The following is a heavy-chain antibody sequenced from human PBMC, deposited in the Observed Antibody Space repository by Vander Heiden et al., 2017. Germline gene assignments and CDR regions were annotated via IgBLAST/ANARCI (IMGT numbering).Heavy chain of an antibody. Sequence: QVQLVESGGGVVQPGRSLRLSCAASGFPFSSYAMHWVRQAPGKGLEWVAVISYDGSKKDDADSVKGRFTISRDNSKNTMYMKMKRLRAEDTAVDDCARDDHGMDVWGQGTTVTVFS. J-gene: IGHJ6*02. CDR2: ISYDGSKK. V-gene: IGHV3-30-3*01. CDR1: GFPFSSYA. CDR3: ARDDHGMDV.